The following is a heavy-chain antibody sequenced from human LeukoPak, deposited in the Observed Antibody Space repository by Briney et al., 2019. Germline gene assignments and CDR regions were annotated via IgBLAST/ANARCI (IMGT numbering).Heavy chain of an antibody. Sequence: SETLSLTCTVSGASLSLYYWSWIRQPPGKGLEWIGYIYHSGSTYYNPSLKSRVTTSVDRSKNQFSLKLSSVTAADTAVYYCARGGYYGSGSPGYYYYGMDVWGQGTTVTVSS. CDR3: ARGGYYGSGSPGYYYYGMDV. V-gene: IGHV4-30-2*01. D-gene: IGHD3-10*01. CDR1: GASLSLYY. CDR2: IYHSGST. J-gene: IGHJ6*02.